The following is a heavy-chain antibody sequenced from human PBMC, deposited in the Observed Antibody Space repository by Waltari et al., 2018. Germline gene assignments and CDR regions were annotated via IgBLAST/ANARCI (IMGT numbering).Heavy chain of an antibody. Sequence: VQVVETGGGLVQPGGSMRLSCAASGFIFSSYAMQWVRQAPGNGLEWISAINSGGGSTYYADSVKGRFTISRDNSKNTLSLQMNSLRAEDTAVYYCAERGRQLEIDYWGQGVLVTVSS. J-gene: IGHJ4*02. CDR3: AERGRQLEIDY. CDR2: INSGGGST. V-gene: IGHV3-NL1*01. CDR1: GFIFSSYA. D-gene: IGHD6-13*01.